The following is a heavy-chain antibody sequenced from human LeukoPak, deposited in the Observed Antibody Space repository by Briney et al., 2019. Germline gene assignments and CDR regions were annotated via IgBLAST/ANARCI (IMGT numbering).Heavy chain of an antibody. J-gene: IGHJ4*02. CDR3: ARVEATDSGSYYLHFDY. D-gene: IGHD1-26*01. CDR1: GGSISSGDYY. Sequence: PSETLSLTCTVSGGSISSGDYYWSWIRQPPGKGREWIGYIYYSGSTYYNPSLKSRVTISVDTSKNQFSLKLSSVTAADTAVYYCARVEATDSGSYYLHFDYWGQGTLVTVSS. V-gene: IGHV4-30-4*08. CDR2: IYYSGST.